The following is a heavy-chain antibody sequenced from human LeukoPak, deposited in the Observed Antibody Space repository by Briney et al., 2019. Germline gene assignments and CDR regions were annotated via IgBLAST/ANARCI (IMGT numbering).Heavy chain of an antibody. Sequence: ASVKVSCKASGGTLSSYAISWVRQAPGPGLEWIGGIIPIFGTANYAQKFQGRVTITADESTSTADMELSSLRSEDTAVYYCASPTYYYDSSGPSRAFDIWGQGTMVTVSS. V-gene: IGHV1-69*01. CDR2: IIPIFGTA. CDR3: ASPTYYYDSSGPSRAFDI. CDR1: GGTLSSYA. D-gene: IGHD3-22*01. J-gene: IGHJ3*02.